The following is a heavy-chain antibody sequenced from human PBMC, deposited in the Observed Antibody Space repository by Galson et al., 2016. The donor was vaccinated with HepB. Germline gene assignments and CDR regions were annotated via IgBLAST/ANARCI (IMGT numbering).Heavy chain of an antibody. Sequence: SPRLSCAASGFTFSYYYMSWIRQAPGQGLEWVSYIRGDGRTINYADSVKGRFTIPRDNAENSLYLHMNSLTGEDTAVYYCAREPVRLDDLLTGPPKNPDYWGQGTLVTVSS. CDR2: IRGDGRTI. D-gene: IGHD3-9*01. J-gene: IGHJ4*02. CDR1: GFTFSYYY. V-gene: IGHV3-11*01. CDR3: AREPVRLDDLLTGPPKNPDY.